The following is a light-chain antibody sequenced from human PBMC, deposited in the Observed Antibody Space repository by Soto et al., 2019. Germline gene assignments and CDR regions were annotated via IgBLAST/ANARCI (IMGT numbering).Light chain of an antibody. CDR2: EVS. CDR3: SSYGGSNNLL. Sequence: QSVLTQPPSASGSPGQSVTISCTGTSNDVGYYDYVSWYQQHPNKAPKLMIYEVSGRPSGVPDRFSGSKSGNTASLTVSGLQAEDEADYYCSSYGGSNNLLFGGGTKLTVL. V-gene: IGLV2-8*01. CDR1: SNDVGYYDY. J-gene: IGLJ2*01.